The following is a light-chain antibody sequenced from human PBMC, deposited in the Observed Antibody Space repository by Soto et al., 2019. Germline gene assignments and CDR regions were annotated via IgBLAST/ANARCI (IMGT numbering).Light chain of an antibody. V-gene: IGKV3-11*01. CDR2: DAS. CDR3: QQRSNWPPIT. Sequence: EIVLTQSPATRSLSPGERATLSCRASQSVSRYLAWYQQKPGQAPRLLIYDASNRATGIPPRFSGSGSGTDFTLTISSLEPEDFAVYYCQQRSNWPPITFGQGTRLEIK. J-gene: IGKJ5*01. CDR1: QSVSRY.